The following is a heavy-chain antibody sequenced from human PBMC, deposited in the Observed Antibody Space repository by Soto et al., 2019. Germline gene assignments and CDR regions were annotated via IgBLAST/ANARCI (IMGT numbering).Heavy chain of an antibody. D-gene: IGHD3-22*01. V-gene: IGHV3-33*01. J-gene: IGHJ4*02. CDR1: GFTFSTYG. CDR2: MWSEGSNK. Sequence: SGGSLRLSCAASGFTFSTYGMHWVRQAPGKGLEWVAVMWSEGSNKYYADSVKGRFTISRDNSKNTLYLQMNSLRAEDTAVYYCARDPPDDSSGYYSLDYWGQGTLVTVSS. CDR3: ARDPPDDSSGYYSLDY.